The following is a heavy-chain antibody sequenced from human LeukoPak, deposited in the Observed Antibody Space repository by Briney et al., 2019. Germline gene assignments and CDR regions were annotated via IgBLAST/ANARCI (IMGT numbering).Heavy chain of an antibody. Sequence: ASVKVSCKASGYTFTGYYMHWVRQAPGQGLEWMGWINPNSGGTNYAQKFQGRVTMTRDTSTSTVYMELSSLRSEDTAVYYCARDISLGELDPWGQGTLVTVSS. CDR1: GYTFTGYY. CDR3: ARDISLGELDP. D-gene: IGHD2-21*01. CDR2: INPNSGGT. J-gene: IGHJ5*02. V-gene: IGHV1-2*02.